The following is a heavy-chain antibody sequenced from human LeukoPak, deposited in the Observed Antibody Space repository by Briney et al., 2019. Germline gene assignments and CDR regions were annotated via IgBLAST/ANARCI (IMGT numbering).Heavy chain of an antibody. CDR3: ARDSTTVTIYYYYYYMDV. D-gene: IGHD4-17*01. J-gene: IGHJ6*03. CDR2: IKQDGSEK. V-gene: IGHV3-7*01. Sequence: PGGSLRLSCAASGFTFSSYWMSWVRQAPGKGLEWVANIKQDGSEKYYLDSVKGRFTISRDNAKNSLYLQMNSLRAEDTAVYYCARDSTTVTIYYYYYYMDVWGKGTTVTVSS. CDR1: GFTFSSYW.